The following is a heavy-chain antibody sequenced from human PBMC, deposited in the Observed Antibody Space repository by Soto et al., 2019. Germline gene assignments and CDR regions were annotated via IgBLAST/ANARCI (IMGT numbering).Heavy chain of an antibody. Sequence: GGSLRLSCAASGFTFDDYAMHWVRQAPGKGLEWVSGISWNSGSIGYADSVKGRFTIPRDNAKNSLYLQMNSLRAEDTALYYCTKAYYDSSGAQGALDYWGQGTLVTVSS. CDR3: TKAYYDSSGAQGALDY. CDR1: GFTFDDYA. D-gene: IGHD3-22*01. J-gene: IGHJ4*02. CDR2: ISWNSGSI. V-gene: IGHV3-9*01.